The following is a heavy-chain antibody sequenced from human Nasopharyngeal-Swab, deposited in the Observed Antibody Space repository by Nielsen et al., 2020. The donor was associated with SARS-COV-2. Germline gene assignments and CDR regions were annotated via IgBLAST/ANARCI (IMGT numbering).Heavy chain of an antibody. J-gene: IGHJ6*02. CDR2: IYYSGST. D-gene: IGHD3-16*01. V-gene: IGHV4-59*01. CDR3: AIGGGGSYYYGMDV. Sequence: WSRQCPGKGLEWIGYIYYSGSTNYNPSLKSRVTISVDTSKNQFSLKLSSVTAADTAVYYCAIGGGGSYYYGMDVWGQGTTVTVSS.